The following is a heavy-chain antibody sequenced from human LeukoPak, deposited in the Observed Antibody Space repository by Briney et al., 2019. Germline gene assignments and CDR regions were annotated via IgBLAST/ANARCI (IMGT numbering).Heavy chain of an antibody. CDR1: GFTLRSYG. V-gene: IGHV3-21*01. Sequence: PGGSLRLSCVASGFTLRSYGMNWVRQAPGKGLEWVSYISTSSYYIYYADSVMGRFTISRDDAKNSLYLQMDSLRADDTAVYYCARDASGSSTGLIDFWGQGTLVTVSS. J-gene: IGHJ4*02. CDR3: ARDASGSSTGLIDF. CDR2: ISTSSYYI. D-gene: IGHD1-26*01.